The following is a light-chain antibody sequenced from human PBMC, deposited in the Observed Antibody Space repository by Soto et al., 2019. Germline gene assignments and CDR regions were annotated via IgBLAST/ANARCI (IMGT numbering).Light chain of an antibody. CDR3: SSYAGSLYV. V-gene: IGLV2-8*01. Sequence: QSVLTQPPSASGSPGQSVTISCTGTSSDVGPYNYVSWYQHHPGKAPKLMIYEVTKRPSGVPDRFSGSKSGNTASLTVSGLQAEDEADYYCSSYAGSLYVFGTGTKVTVL. CDR2: EVT. CDR1: SSDVGPYNY. J-gene: IGLJ1*01.